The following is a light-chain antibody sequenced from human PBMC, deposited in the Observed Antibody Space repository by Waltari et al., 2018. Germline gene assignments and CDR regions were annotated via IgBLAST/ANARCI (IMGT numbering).Light chain of an antibody. CDR2: DAS. J-gene: IGKJ1*01. CDR3: QQPISFPRT. CDR1: QIISTW. Sequence: IKLPPPPSSVAASVGGRAITTCRASQIISTWFAWYQQKPGTAPKLLIYDASILQSGVPSRFSGSGSGTEFTLTISSLQPEDFATYYCQQPISFPRTFGEGTKVEIK. V-gene: IGKV1-12*01.